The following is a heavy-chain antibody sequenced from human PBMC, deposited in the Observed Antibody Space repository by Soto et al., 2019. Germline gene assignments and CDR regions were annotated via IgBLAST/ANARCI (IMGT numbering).Heavy chain of an antibody. J-gene: IGHJ4*02. V-gene: IGHV4-31*03. CDR2: IYYSGST. CDR3: ARDERGFGESDYFDY. D-gene: IGHD3-10*01. Sequence: QVQLQESGPGLVKPSQTLSLTCTVSGGSISSGGYYWSWIRPHPGKGLEWMGYIYYSGSTYYNPSLKSRVTISVDTSKNQFSLKLSSVTAADTAVYYCARDERGFGESDYFDYWGQGTLVTVSS. CDR1: GGSISSGGYY.